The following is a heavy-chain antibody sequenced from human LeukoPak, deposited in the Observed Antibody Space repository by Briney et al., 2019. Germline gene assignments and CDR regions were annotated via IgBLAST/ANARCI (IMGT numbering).Heavy chain of an antibody. CDR2: IYYSGST. CDR1: GGSISSSSYY. CDR3: TRGSIAYYCMDV. D-gene: IGHD3-22*01. Sequence: SETLSLTCTVSGGSISSSSYYWSWIRQPPGKGLEWIGYIYYSGSTNYNPSLKSRVTISVDTSKNQFSLKLSSVTAADTAVYYCTRGSIAYYCMDVWGKGTTVTISS. V-gene: IGHV4-61*01. J-gene: IGHJ6*03.